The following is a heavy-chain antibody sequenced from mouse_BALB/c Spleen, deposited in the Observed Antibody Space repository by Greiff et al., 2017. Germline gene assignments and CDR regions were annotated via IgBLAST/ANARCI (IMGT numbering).Heavy chain of an antibody. Sequence: EVKLVESGGGLVKPGGSLKLSCAASGFTFSSYTMSWVRQTPEKRLEWVATISSGGSYTYYPDSVKGRFTISRDNAKNTLYLQMSSLKSEDTAMYYCTRDHYYGSAMDYWGQGTSVTVAS. CDR2: ISSGGSYT. J-gene: IGHJ4*01. D-gene: IGHD1-1*01. CDR3: TRDHYYGSAMDY. CDR1: GFTFSSYT. V-gene: IGHV5-6-4*01.